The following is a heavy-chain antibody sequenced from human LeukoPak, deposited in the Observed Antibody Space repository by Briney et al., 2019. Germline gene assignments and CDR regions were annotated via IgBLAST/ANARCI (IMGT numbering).Heavy chain of an antibody. CDR1: GFTFSSYA. CDR2: IKEDGSQK. V-gene: IGHV3-7*01. D-gene: IGHD6-6*01. CDR3: ARRGGSSSRRSPVDY. J-gene: IGHJ4*02. Sequence: GGSLRLYCAASGFTFSSYAMSWVRQAPGKGPEWVANIKEDGSQKYYVDSVRGRFTISRDNAKNSLFLQMNNLRVEDTAVYYCARRGGSSSRRSPVDYWGQGTLVTVSS.